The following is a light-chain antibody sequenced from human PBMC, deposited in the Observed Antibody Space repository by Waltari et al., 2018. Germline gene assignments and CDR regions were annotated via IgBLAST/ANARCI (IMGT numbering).Light chain of an antibody. V-gene: IGKV3-15*01. CDR3: QHYNNRPPYS. J-gene: IGKJ2*03. CDR2: GAS. Sequence: EIELTQSPATLSPSPGERVTPSCRASQGISNNLVWYQHKPGQSPRLLIYGASARATGVPERFSGSGYRTEFTLTISSLQSEDFAVYYCQHYNNRPPYSFGQGTKLDIK. CDR1: QGISNN.